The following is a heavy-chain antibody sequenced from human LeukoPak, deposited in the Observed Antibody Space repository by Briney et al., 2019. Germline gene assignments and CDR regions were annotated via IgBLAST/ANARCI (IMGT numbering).Heavy chain of an antibody. CDR2: MNPNSGNT. Sequence: GASVKVSCKASGYTFTSYDINWVRPATGQGLEWMGWMNPNSGNTGYAQKFQGRVTITRNTSISTAYMELSSLRSEDTAVYYCARAERGYSGYDLGYWGQGTLVTVSS. V-gene: IGHV1-8*03. D-gene: IGHD5-12*01. J-gene: IGHJ4*02. CDR3: ARAERGYSGYDLGY. CDR1: GYTFTSYD.